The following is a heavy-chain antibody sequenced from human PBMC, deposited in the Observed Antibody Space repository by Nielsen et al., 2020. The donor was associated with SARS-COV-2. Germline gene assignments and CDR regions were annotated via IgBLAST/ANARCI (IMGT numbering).Heavy chain of an antibody. CDR1: GFTFSSYA. D-gene: IGHD3-3*01. CDR3: ARGEDFWMGGAYYFDY. J-gene: IGHJ4*02. CDR2: ISGSGGST. Sequence: GESLKISCAASGFTFSSYAMSWVRQAPGKGLEWVSAISGSGGSTYYADSVKGRFTISRDNSKNTLYLQMNSLRAEDTAVYYCARGEDFWMGGAYYFDYWGQGTLVTVSS. V-gene: IGHV3-23*01.